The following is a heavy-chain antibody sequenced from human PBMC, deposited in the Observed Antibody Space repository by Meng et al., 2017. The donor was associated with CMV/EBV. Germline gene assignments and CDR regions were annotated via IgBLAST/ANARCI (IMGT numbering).Heavy chain of an antibody. CDR1: GFTFSSYW. CDR2: INSGGSST. CDR3: AREDYYYYYGMDV. J-gene: IGHJ6*02. Sequence: GESLKISCAASGFTFSSYWMHWVRQAPGKGLVWVSRINSGGSSTSYADSVKGRFTISRDNAKNTLYLQMNSLRAEDTAVYYCAREDYYYYYGMDVWGQGTTVTVSS. V-gene: IGHV3-74*01.